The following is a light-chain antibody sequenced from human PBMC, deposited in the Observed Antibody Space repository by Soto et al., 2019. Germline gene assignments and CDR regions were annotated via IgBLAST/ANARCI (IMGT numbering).Light chain of an antibody. CDR2: GAS. J-gene: IGKJ1*01. CDR3: QQYGSSGP. V-gene: IGKV3-20*01. CDR1: QSVSNNY. Sequence: EDMVKQSPGAVSLSQGERATLSCRASQSVSNNYLAWYQQKPGQAPRLLTYGASNRATGIPDRFSGSGSGTDFTLTISRLEPEDFAVYYCQQYGSSGPFGQGAKVDVK.